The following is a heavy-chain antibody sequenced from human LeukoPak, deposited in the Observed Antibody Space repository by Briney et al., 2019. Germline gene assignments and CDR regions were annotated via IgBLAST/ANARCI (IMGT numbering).Heavy chain of an antibody. D-gene: IGHD3-10*01. CDR2: IYSGGRT. CDR3: ARIVGELEMSFDY. Sequence: GGSLRLSCAASGFTVSSNYMSWVRQAPGKGLEWVSVIYSGGRTYYADSVKGRFTISRGNSKNTLYLQMNSLRVEDTAVYFCARIVGELEMSFDYWGQGTLVTVSS. CDR1: GFTVSSNY. J-gene: IGHJ4*02. V-gene: IGHV3-66*01.